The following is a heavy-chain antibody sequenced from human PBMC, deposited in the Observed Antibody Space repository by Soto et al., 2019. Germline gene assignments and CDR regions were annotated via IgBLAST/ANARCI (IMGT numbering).Heavy chain of an antibody. D-gene: IGHD3-10*01. J-gene: IGHJ4*02. V-gene: IGHV4-61*05. CDR1: GGSISSSSYS. CDR2: FYYSGST. Sequence: PSETLSLTCTVSGGSISSSSYSWGWIRQPPGKGLEWIGYFYYSGSTNYNPSLKSRVTISRDNAKNSLYLQMNSLRAEDTAVYYCARERYYYGSGDYWGQGTLVTVSS. CDR3: ARERYYYGSGDY.